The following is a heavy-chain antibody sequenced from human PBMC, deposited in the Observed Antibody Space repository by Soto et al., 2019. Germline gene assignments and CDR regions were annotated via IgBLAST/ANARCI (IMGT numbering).Heavy chain of an antibody. CDR3: ARLRWEQPWVFDY. J-gene: IGHJ4*02. V-gene: IGHV4-34*02. CDR2: INHSGGT. CDR1: GGSFSGYY. Sequence: QVQLQQWGAGLLKPSETLSLTCAVYGGSFSGYYWSWIRQPPVKGLEWIGEINHSGGTNYNPSLKSRVTISVDTSKNQFSLILSSVTAADTAAFYCARLRWEQPWVFDYWGQGTLVTVSS. D-gene: IGHD1-26*01.